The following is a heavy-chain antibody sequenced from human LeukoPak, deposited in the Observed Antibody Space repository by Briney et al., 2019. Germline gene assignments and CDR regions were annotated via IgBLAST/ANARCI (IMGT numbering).Heavy chain of an antibody. CDR3: AKLMTVLNWFDP. V-gene: IGHV3-20*04. CDR1: GFTFDDYG. D-gene: IGHD2-8*01. Sequence: GGSLRLSCAASGFTFDDYGMTWVRQAPGKGLEWVSGINWNGGSTGYADSVKGRFTISRDNAKNSLYLQMNSLRAEDTAVYYCAKLMTVLNWFDPWGQGTLVTVSS. J-gene: IGHJ5*02. CDR2: INWNGGST.